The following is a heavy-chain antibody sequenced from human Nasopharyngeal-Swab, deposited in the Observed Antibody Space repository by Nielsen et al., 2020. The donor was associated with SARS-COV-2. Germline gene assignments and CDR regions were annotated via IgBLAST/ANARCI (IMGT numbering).Heavy chain of an antibody. CDR3: ARRRTQWAPFDL. CDR2: INHRGST. V-gene: IGHV4-34*01. D-gene: IGHD6-19*01. Sequence: SETLSLTCAVYGGSFTDYYWTWIRQPPGKGLEWIGEINHRGSTNYNPSLKSRVTMSVDTSKNQLSLTLTSVTTDDTAIYYCARRRTQWAPFDLWGQGTLVTVSS. CDR1: GGSFTDYY. J-gene: IGHJ4*02.